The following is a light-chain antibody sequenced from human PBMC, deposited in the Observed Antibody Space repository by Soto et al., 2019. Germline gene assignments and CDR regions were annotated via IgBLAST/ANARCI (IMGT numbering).Light chain of an antibody. CDR1: NSNIGNKY. CDR3: AAWCDGVGGPA. V-gene: IGLV1-47*01. Sequence: QSVLTQPPSASGTPGQRVTISCSGSNSNIGNKYVYWYQQLPGTAPKLLMYRNNHRPSAVPARFSGSKSGTSASLAINGLRCEDEADYYCAAWCDGVGGPAFGGGTKLTVL. J-gene: IGLJ2*01. CDR2: RNN.